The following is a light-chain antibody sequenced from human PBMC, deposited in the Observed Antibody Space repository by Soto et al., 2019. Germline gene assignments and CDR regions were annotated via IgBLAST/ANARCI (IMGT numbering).Light chain of an antibody. V-gene: IGKV1-5*01. CDR2: AAS. CDR3: QHYNSYSEA. CDR1: ESIDNW. Sequence: DIQMTQSPSTLSASVGDTVTITCRASESIDNWLAWYQQKPGKVPKLLIFAASTLVRGVPSRFSGRGSGTEFTLTISSLQADDYATFYCQHYNSYSEAFGQGTKVELK. J-gene: IGKJ1*01.